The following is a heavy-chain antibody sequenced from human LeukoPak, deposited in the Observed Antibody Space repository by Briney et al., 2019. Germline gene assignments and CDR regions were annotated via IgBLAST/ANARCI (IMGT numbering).Heavy chain of an antibody. J-gene: IGHJ3*01. Sequence: GGSLRLSCIASGFTFSNYAMTWVRQAPGKGLDWVSTISGRGGNIYYADSVKGRFTISRDNSKNTLYLQMNSLRAEDMAVYFCAKAIAAAGTNAFDLWGQGTMVTVSS. CDR1: GFTFSNYA. D-gene: IGHD6-13*01. CDR3: AKAIAAAGTNAFDL. CDR2: ISGRGGNI. V-gene: IGHV3-23*01.